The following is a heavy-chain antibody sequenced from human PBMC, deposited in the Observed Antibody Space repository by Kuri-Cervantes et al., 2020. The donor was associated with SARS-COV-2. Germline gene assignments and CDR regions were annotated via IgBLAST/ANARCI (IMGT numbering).Heavy chain of an antibody. CDR1: GYSFTSYW. J-gene: IGHJ4*02. CDR3: ATSGKEECELLGFDY. Sequence: GGSLRLSCKGSGYSFTSYWIGRVRQMPGKGLEWMGIIYPGDSDTRYSLSFQGQVTISADKSISTAYLQWSSLKASDTAMYYCATSGKEECELLGFDYWGQGTLVTVSS. V-gene: IGHV5-51*01. CDR2: IYPGDSDT. D-gene: IGHD1-26*01.